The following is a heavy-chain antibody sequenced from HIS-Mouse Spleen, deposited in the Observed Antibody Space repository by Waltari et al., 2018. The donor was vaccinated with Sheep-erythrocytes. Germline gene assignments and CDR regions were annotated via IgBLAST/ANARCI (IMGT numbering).Heavy chain of an antibody. CDR1: GGSISSSSYY. CDR2: IYYSGRN. CDR3: ARLYYYDSSGYYFDY. Sequence: QLQLQESGPGLVKPSETLSLTCTVSGGSISSSSYYWGWIRQPPGKGLEWIGSIYYSGRNSYNPSPKSRVTISVDTSNNQFSLKLSSVTAADTAVYYCARLYYYDSSGYYFDYWGQGTLVTVSS. J-gene: IGHJ4*02. D-gene: IGHD3-22*01. V-gene: IGHV4-39*01.